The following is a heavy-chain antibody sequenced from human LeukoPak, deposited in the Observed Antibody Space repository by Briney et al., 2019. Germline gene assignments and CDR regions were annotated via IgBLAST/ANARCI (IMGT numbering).Heavy chain of an antibody. V-gene: IGHV3-49*03. CDR1: GFTFGDYA. CDR2: IRSKAYGGTT. Sequence: GGSLRLSCTASGFTFGDYAMSWFRQAPGKGLEWVGFIRSKAYGGTTEYAASVKGRFTISRDDSKSIAYLQMNSLKTEDTAVYFCTRGYGSGRNWFGPWGQGTLVTVSS. J-gene: IGHJ5*02. D-gene: IGHD3-10*01. CDR3: TRGYGSGRNWFGP.